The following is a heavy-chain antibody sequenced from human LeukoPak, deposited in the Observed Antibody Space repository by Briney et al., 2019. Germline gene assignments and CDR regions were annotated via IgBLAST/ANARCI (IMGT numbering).Heavy chain of an antibody. Sequence: SVKVSCEASGGTFSSYAISWVRQAPGQGLEWMGRIIPILGIANYAQKFQGRVTITADKSTSTAYMELSSLRSEDTAVYYCAAYTLGYCSSTSCSPTYWGQGTLVTVSS. CDR3: AAYTLGYCSSTSCSPTY. CDR2: IIPILGIA. V-gene: IGHV1-69*04. D-gene: IGHD2-2*01. J-gene: IGHJ4*02. CDR1: GGTFSSYA.